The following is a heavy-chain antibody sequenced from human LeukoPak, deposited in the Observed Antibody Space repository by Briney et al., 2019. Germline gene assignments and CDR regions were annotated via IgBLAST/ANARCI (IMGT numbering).Heavy chain of an antibody. J-gene: IGHJ6*03. CDR2: IYYSGGT. Sequence: SETLSLTCTVSGGSISSSSYYWGWIRQPPGRGLEWIGSIYYSGGTYYNPSLKSRVTISVDTSKNQFSLKLSSVTAADTAVYYCARLRFDLQYYYMDVWGKGTTVTISS. CDR1: GGSISSSSYY. CDR3: ARLRFDLQYYYMDV. V-gene: IGHV4-39*07. D-gene: IGHD5-12*01.